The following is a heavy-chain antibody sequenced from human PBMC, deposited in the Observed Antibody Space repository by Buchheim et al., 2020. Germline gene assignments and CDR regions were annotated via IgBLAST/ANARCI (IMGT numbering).Heavy chain of an antibody. J-gene: IGHJ6*02. CDR2: INPNSGGT. CDR1: GYTFTGYY. Sequence: QVQLVQSGAEVKKPGASVKVSCKASGYTFTGYYMHWVRQAPGQGLEWMGWINPNSGGTNYAQKIQGRVTMTRDTSISTADLELSRLRSDDTAVYYCARDRGIAVAGDYGMDVWGQGTT. V-gene: IGHV1-2*02. CDR3: ARDRGIAVAGDYGMDV. D-gene: IGHD6-19*01.